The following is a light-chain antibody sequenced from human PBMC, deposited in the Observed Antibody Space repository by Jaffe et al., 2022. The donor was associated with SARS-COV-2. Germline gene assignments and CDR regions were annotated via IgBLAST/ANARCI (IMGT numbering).Light chain of an antibody. CDR1: QSISTF. Sequence: DIQMTQSPSSLSASVGDTVTITCRASQSISTFLSWCQQKPGKAPKRLIYSASNLQSGVPSRFSGSGSGTDFTLTISSLQPEDFATYYCQQAYSAPLTFGGGTKVEIK. CDR3: QQAYSAPLT. J-gene: IGKJ4*01. CDR2: SAS. V-gene: IGKV1-39*01.